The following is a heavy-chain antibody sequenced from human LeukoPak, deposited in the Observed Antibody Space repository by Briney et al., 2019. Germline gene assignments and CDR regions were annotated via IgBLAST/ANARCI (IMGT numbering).Heavy chain of an antibody. CDR1: GGSFSGYY. J-gene: IGHJ4*02. V-gene: IGHV4-34*01. Sequence: SETLSLTCAVYGGSFSGYYWSWIRQPPGKGLEWIGEISHSGSTNYNPSLESRVTISVDTSKNQFSLKLTSVTAADTAVYYCAILTNGYGYFDYWGQGTLVTVSS. CDR3: AILTNGYGYFDY. CDR2: ISHSGST. D-gene: IGHD5-18*01.